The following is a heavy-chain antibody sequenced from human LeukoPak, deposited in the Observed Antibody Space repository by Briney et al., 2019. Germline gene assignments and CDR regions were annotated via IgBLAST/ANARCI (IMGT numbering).Heavy chain of an antibody. Sequence: KAGGSLRLSCQASGYTFSDFWIGWVRQRPGKGLEWMGIIYPGDSDRRYSPSFQGQVTISADKSTSTAYLQWSTLKASDTAMYYCVRHDSGHYSDGSGYQGVDFWGQGTLITVSS. CDR2: IYPGDSDR. J-gene: IGHJ4*02. CDR1: GYTFSDFW. V-gene: IGHV5-51*01. D-gene: IGHD3-22*01. CDR3: VRHDSGHYSDGSGYQGVDF.